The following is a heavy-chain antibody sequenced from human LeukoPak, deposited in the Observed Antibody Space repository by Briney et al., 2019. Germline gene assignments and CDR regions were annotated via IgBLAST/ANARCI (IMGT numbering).Heavy chain of an antibody. V-gene: IGHV1-3*01. CDR2: INVGNGNT. J-gene: IGHJ4*02. CDR1: GYTFTTYS. D-gene: IGHD3-10*01. Sequence: GASVKVSCKTSGYTFTTYSIHWVRQAPGQGLEWIAWINVGNGNTKYSQNVQGRLTITTDTSATTAYMELSSLRSEDTALYFCARDLIVYGSGSYFDYWGQGTLVTVSS. CDR3: ARDLIVYGSGSYFDY.